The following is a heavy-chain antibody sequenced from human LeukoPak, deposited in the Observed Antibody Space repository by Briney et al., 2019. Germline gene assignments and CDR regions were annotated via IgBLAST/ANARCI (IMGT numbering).Heavy chain of an antibody. J-gene: IGHJ6*03. CDR3: ATTEMATSSYYYYYMDV. CDR2: ISAYNGNT. V-gene: IGHV1-18*01. D-gene: IGHD5-24*01. CDR1: GYTFTSYG. Sequence: GASVKVSCKASGYTFTSYGIGWVRQAPGQGLEWMGWISAYNGNTNYAQKLQGRATMTTDTSTSTAYMELRSLRSEDTAVYYCATTEMATSSYYYYYMDVWGKGTTVTVSS.